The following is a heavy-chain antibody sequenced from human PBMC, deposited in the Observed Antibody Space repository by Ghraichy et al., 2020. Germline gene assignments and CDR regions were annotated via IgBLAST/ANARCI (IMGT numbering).Heavy chain of an antibody. V-gene: IGHV3-53*01. D-gene: IGHD3-10*01. Sequence: GGSLRLSCAASGFTVSSNYIRWVRQAPGKGLEWVSLIYSGGSTYYTDSVKGRFTISRDNSKNKLYLQMNSLRADDTAVYYCARPEWGLSVGATLDYYFYAMDGWGQGTTVTGSS. CDR2: IYSGGST. J-gene: IGHJ6*02. CDR3: ARPEWGLSVGATLDYYFYAMDG. CDR1: GFTVSSNY.